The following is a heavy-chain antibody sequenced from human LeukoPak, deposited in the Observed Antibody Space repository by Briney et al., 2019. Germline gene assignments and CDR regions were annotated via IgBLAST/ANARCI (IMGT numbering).Heavy chain of an antibody. CDR3: TTAGAYYYDSSGYPTDY. Sequence: GGSLRLSCTASGFTFGDYSMNWVRQAPGKGLEWVGFIRSKTYDGTTEYAASVKGRFTISRDDSKSIAYLQMNSLKTEDTAVYYCTTAGAYYYDSSGYPTDYWGQGTLVTVSS. CDR1: GFTFGDYS. D-gene: IGHD3-22*01. J-gene: IGHJ4*02. V-gene: IGHV3-49*04. CDR2: IRSKTYDGTT.